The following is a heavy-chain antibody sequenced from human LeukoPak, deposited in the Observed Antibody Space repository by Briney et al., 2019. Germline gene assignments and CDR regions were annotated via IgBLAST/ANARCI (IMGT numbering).Heavy chain of an antibody. CDR3: AMIAAAGTGVDY. CDR1: GGTFSSYA. Sequence: SVKVSCKASGGTFSSYAISWVRQAPGQGFEWMGRIIPILGIANYAQKFQGRVTITADKSTSTAYMELSSLRSEDTAVYYCAMIAAAGTGVDYWGQGTLVTVSS. V-gene: IGHV1-69*04. CDR2: IIPILGIA. J-gene: IGHJ4*02. D-gene: IGHD6-13*01.